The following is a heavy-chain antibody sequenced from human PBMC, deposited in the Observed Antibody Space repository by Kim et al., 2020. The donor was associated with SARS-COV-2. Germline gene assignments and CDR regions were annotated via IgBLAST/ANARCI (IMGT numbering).Heavy chain of an antibody. CDR3: AKKRSGTNPGYFDC. V-gene: IGHV3-23*01. CDR2: VSGSGSAT. CDR1: GFTFSSYG. D-gene: IGHD1-26*01. Sequence: GGSLRLSCAASGFTFSSYGMSWVRQAPGKGLEWVSSVSGSGSATNYADFVKGRFTISRDNSKNTLYLQINSLRAEDTAVYYCAKKRSGTNPGYFDCWGQGTLVTVSS. J-gene: IGHJ4*02.